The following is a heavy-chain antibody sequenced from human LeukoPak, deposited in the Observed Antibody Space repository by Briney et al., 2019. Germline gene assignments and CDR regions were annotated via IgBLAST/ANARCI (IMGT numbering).Heavy chain of an antibody. CDR1: GFTFSTYT. Sequence: GGSLRLXCSASGFTFSTYTMNWIRQAPGKGLEWVSCIGSSVSSSTTYIYYADSVKGRFTISRDNAKNSLYLQMNSLRAEDTAVYYCARDVTGTTSAYNWIDPWGQGVLVTVSS. CDR3: ARDVTGTTSAYNWIDP. D-gene: IGHD1-1*01. V-gene: IGHV3-21*01. J-gene: IGHJ5*02. CDR2: IGSSVSSSTTYI.